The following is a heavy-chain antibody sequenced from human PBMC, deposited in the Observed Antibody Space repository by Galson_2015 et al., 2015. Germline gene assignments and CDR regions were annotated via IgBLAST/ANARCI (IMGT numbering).Heavy chain of an antibody. CDR1: GFTFSGYT. CDR3: ARELDYIPEI. D-gene: IGHD3-10*01. CDR2: ITGGRDYI. V-gene: IGHV3-21*01. J-gene: IGHJ3*02. Sequence: SLRLSCAASGFTFSGYTMNWVRQAPGKGLEWVSMITGGRDYIQYLDSVKGRFTISRDNAKNSLYLQMNSLRAEDTAVYYCARELDYIPEIWGQGTMVTVSS.